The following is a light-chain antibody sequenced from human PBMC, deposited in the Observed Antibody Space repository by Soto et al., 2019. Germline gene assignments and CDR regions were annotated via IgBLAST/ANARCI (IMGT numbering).Light chain of an antibody. V-gene: IGKV3-11*01. J-gene: IGKJ1*01. CDR1: QSVGTY. Sequence: EIVLTQSPATLSLSPGERATLSCRASQSVGTYLAWYQQKPGQAPRLLMYDASNRATGIPARFSGGGSGTDFTLTISSLEPEDFAVYYCQGRSNWAWTFGQGTKVEIK. CDR2: DAS. CDR3: QGRSNWAWT.